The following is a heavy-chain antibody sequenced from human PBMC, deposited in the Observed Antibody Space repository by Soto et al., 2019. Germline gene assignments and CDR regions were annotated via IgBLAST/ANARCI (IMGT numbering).Heavy chain of an antibody. CDR3: ARGQQGYCTNGVCYPFDY. CDR1: GYTFTGYY. J-gene: IGHJ4*02. V-gene: IGHV1-2*02. CDR2: INPNSGGT. D-gene: IGHD2-8*01. Sequence: ASVKVSCKASGYTFTGYYMHWVRQAPGQGLEWMGWINPNSGGTNYAQKFQGRVTMTRDTSISTAYMELSRLRSDDTAVYYCARGQQGYCTNGVCYPFDYWRQGTLVTVSS.